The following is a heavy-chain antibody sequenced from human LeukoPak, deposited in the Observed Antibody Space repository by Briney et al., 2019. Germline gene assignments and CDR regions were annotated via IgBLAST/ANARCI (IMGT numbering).Heavy chain of an antibody. Sequence: PSETLSLTCTVSGGSISSYYWSWIRQPPGKGLEWIGYIYYSGSTIYNPSLKSRVTISVDTSKNQFSLKLTSVTAADTAVYYCARTKLYCSGGSCYSSLDYWGQGTLVTVSS. D-gene: IGHD2-15*01. J-gene: IGHJ4*02. V-gene: IGHV4-59*01. CDR1: GGSISSYY. CDR2: IYYSGST. CDR3: ARTKLYCSGGSCYSSLDY.